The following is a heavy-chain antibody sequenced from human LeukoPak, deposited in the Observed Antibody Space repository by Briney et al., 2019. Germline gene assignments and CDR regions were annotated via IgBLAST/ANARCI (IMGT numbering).Heavy chain of an antibody. Sequence: PSETLSLTCTVSGGSISSSSYYWGCIRQPPGKGLEWIGSIYYSGSTYYNPSLKSRVTISVDTSKNQFSLKLSSVTAADTAVYYCARDTSGDSSGYYFFDYWGQGTLVTVSS. D-gene: IGHD3-22*01. CDR1: GGSISSSSYY. J-gene: IGHJ4*02. V-gene: IGHV4-39*07. CDR2: IYYSGST. CDR3: ARDTSGDSSGYYFFDY.